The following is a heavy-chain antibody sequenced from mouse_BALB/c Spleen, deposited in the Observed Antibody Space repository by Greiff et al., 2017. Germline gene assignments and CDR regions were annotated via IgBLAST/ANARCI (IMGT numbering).Heavy chain of an antibody. J-gene: IGHJ4*01. CDR2: IYPGDGDT. V-gene: IGHV1-87*01. Sequence: VQLQQSGAELARPGASVKLSCKASGYTFTSYWMQWVKQRPGQGLEWIGAIYPGDGDTRYTQKFKGKATLTADKSSSTAYMQLSSLASEDSAVYYCARFYYGLYYAMDYWGQGTSVTVSS. CDR1: GYTFTSYW. D-gene: IGHD1-2*01. CDR3: ARFYYGLYYAMDY.